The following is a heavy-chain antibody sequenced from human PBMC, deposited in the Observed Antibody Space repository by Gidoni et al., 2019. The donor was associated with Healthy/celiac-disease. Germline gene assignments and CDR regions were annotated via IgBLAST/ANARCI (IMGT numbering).Heavy chain of an antibody. J-gene: IGHJ4*02. CDR2: IYSGGST. D-gene: IGHD1-26*01. CDR3: ARGGSYYFDY. Sequence: VQLVESGVGLVQPVGSLRLSCAASGFTVRSNYMSWVRQAPGKGLEWVSVIYSGGSTYYADSVKGRFTISRHNSKNTLYLQMNSLRAEDTAVYYCARGGSYYFDYWGQGTLVTVSS. V-gene: IGHV3-53*04. CDR1: GFTVRSNY.